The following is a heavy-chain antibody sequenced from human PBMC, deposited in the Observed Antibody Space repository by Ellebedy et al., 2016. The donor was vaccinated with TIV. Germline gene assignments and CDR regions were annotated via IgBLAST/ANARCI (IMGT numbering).Heavy chain of an antibody. Sequence: MPSETLSLTCAVYGGSFSGYYWSWIRQPPGKGLEWIGEINHSGSTNYNPSLKSRVTISVDTSKNQFSLKLSSVTAADTAVYYCARDQSDWAYYDILTGWFRPRGDYYGMDVWGQGTTVTVSS. V-gene: IGHV4-34*01. CDR2: INHSGST. CDR3: ARDQSDWAYYDILTGWFRPRGDYYGMDV. CDR1: GGSFSGYY. D-gene: IGHD3-9*01. J-gene: IGHJ6*02.